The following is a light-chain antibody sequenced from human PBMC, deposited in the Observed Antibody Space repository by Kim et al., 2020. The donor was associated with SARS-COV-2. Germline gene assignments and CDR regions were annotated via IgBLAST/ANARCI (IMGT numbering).Light chain of an antibody. Sequence: GQSITISCTGTNSDVGGYNTVSWYQKHPGKAPKLVTYGVADRPSGVFNRFSGSKSGNTASLTISGLQPEDEADYYCSSYSSNTTMVFGGGTQLTVL. CDR3: SSYSSNTTMV. CDR2: GVA. V-gene: IGLV2-14*03. CDR1: NSDVGGYNT. J-gene: IGLJ3*02.